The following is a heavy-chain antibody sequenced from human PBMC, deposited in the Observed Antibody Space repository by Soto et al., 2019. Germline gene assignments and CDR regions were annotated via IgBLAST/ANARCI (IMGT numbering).Heavy chain of an antibody. D-gene: IGHD2-15*01. Sequence: PSETLSLTCTVSGGSISSGGYYWSWIRQHPGKGLEWIGYIYYSGSTYYNPSLKSRVTISVDTSKNQFSLKLSSVTAADTAVYYCARVDIVVVVSAQPVVAFDIWGQGTMDTVSS. V-gene: IGHV4-31*03. J-gene: IGHJ3*02. CDR2: IYYSGST. CDR3: ARVDIVVVVSAQPVVAFDI. CDR1: GGSISSGGYY.